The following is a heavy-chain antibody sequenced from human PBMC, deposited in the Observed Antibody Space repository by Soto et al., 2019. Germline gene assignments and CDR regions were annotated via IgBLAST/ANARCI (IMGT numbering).Heavy chain of an antibody. V-gene: IGHV1-69*01. CDR1: GGTFSSYA. Sequence: QVQLVQSGAEVKKPGSSVKVSCKASGGTFSSYAISWVRQAPGQGLEWMGGIIPIFGTANYAQKFQGRVTITADESTSTAYMELSSLRSEDTAVYYCARAARYYYDSSGYYLNYYYYYGMDVWGQGTTVTVS. D-gene: IGHD3-22*01. J-gene: IGHJ6*02. CDR3: ARAARYYYDSSGYYLNYYYYYGMDV. CDR2: IIPIFGTA.